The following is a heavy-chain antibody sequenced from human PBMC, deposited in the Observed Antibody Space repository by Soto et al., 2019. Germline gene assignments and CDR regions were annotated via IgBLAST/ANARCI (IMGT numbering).Heavy chain of an antibody. CDR3: AREGIAAAGDAFDI. V-gene: IGHV1-2*04. D-gene: IGHD6-13*01. J-gene: IGHJ3*02. CDR1: GYTFTGYY. Sequence: RASVKVSCKASGYTFTGYYMHWVRQAPGQGLEWMGWINPNSGGTNYAQKFQGWVTMTRDTSISTAYMELSRLRSDDTAVYYCAREGIAAAGDAFDIWGQGTMVTVSS. CDR2: INPNSGGT.